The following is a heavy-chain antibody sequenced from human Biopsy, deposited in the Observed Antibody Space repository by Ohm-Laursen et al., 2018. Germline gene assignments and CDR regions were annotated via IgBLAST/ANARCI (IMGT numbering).Heavy chain of an antibody. V-gene: IGHV1-2*02. Sequence: ASVKVSCKASGYTFTGQYLHWVRQVPGQGLEWMGWINPHSGTTKFAQDFQGRVTMTRDTSITTAYMELRRLRSDDMAVYYCAKGQDLRGGAEYFQHWGQGALVAVSS. CDR2: INPHSGTT. D-gene: IGHD2-15*01. J-gene: IGHJ1*01. CDR1: GYTFTGQY. CDR3: AKGQDLRGGAEYFQH.